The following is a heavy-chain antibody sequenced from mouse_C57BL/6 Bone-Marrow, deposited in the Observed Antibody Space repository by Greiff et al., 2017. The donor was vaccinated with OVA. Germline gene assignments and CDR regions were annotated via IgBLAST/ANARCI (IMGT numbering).Heavy chain of an antibody. J-gene: IGHJ3*01. D-gene: IGHD2-2*01. Sequence: VQLQQSGPVLVKPGASVKMSCKASGYTFTDYYMNWVKQSHGKSLEWIGVINPYNGGTSYNQKFKGKATLTVDKSSSTASMELNSLTSEDSAGYYCARFGGYDGFVYWGQGTLVTVSA. V-gene: IGHV1-19*01. CDR2: INPYNGGT. CDR1: GYTFTDYY. CDR3: ARFGGYDGFVY.